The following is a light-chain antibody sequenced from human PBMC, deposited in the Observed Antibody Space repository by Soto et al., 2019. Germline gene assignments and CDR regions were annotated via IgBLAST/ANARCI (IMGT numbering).Light chain of an antibody. CDR1: QSVSSSY. J-gene: IGKJ2*01. CDR2: GAS. Sequence: EIVLTQSPGTLSLSPGERATLSCRASQSVSSSYLAWYQQKTGQAPRLLIYGASSRATDIPDRFSGSGSGTDFTLTISRLEPEDFAVYYCQQYGSTPPMYTFGQGTKLEIK. CDR3: QQYGSTPPMYT. V-gene: IGKV3-20*01.